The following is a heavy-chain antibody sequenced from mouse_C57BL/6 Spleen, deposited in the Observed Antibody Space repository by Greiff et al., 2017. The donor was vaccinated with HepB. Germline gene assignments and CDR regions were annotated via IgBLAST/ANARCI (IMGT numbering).Heavy chain of an antibody. V-gene: IGHV1-74*01. D-gene: IGHD2-5*01. CDR3: AISPLSTYYSNPWFAY. CDR1: GYTFTSYW. J-gene: IGHJ3*01. CDR2: IHPSDSDT. Sequence: VQLQQPGAELVKPGASVKVSCKASGYTFTSYWMHWVKQRPGQGLEWIGRIHPSDSDTNYNQKFKGKATLTVDKSSSTAYMQRSSLTSEDSAVYYCAISPLSTYYSNPWFAYWGQGTLVTVSA.